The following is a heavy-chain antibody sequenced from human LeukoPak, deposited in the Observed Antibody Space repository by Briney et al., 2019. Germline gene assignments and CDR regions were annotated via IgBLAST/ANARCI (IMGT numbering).Heavy chain of an antibody. CDR3: ARDLHDYGDPSFDY. CDR1: GGSFSGYY. CDR2: IYTSGST. V-gene: IGHV4-4*07. D-gene: IGHD4-17*01. J-gene: IGHJ4*02. Sequence: SETLSLTCAVYGGSFSGYYWSWIRQPAGKGLEWIGRIYTSGSTNYNPSLKSRVTMSVDTSKNQFSLKLSSVTAADTAVYYCARDLHDYGDPSFDYWGQGTLVTVSS.